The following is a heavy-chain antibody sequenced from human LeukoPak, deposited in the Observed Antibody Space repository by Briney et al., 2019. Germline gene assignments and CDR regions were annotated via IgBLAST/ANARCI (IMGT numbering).Heavy chain of an antibody. D-gene: IGHD4-23*01. V-gene: IGHV1-2*06. CDR2: INPNSGGT. CDR3: AGSTTTVVTPSY. CDR1: GYTFTGYY. Sequence: ASVKVSCKASGYTFTGYYIHWVRQAPGQGLEWMGRINPNSGGTDYAQKFQGRVTMTRDTSISTAYMELSRLRSDDTAVYYCAGSTTTVVTPSYWGQGTLVTVSS. J-gene: IGHJ4*02.